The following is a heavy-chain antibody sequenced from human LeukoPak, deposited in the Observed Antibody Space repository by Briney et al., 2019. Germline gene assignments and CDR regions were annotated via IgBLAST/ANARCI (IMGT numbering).Heavy chain of an antibody. CDR1: GFTFSYHW. J-gene: IGHJ4*01. CDR2: IDGGGSST. CDR3: ARGPGSSGGAYVGDY. Sequence: PGGSLRLSCGASGFTFSYHWMHWVRQVPGKGLVWVSRIDGGGSSTSYADSVKGRFSISRDNAKSTLYLQMSSLSAEDTAVYYCARGPGSSGGAYVGDYWGPGTLVTVSS. D-gene: IGHD3-22*01. V-gene: IGHV3-74*01.